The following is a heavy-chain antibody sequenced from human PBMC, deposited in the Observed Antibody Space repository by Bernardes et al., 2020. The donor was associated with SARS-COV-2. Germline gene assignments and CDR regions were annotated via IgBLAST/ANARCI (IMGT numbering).Heavy chain of an antibody. CDR1: GYTFTSYG. Sequence: ASVKVSCKASGYTFTSYGISWVRQAPGQGLEWMGWISAYNGNTNYAQKLQGRVTMTTDTSTSTAYMELRSLRSDDTAVYYCARSIVVVTATGTGLTENVDYYCCGMDVWGQGTTVTVSS. V-gene: IGHV1-18*04. J-gene: IGHJ6*02. CDR2: ISAYNGNT. CDR3: ARSIVVVTATGTGLTENVDYYCCGMDV. D-gene: IGHD2-21*02.